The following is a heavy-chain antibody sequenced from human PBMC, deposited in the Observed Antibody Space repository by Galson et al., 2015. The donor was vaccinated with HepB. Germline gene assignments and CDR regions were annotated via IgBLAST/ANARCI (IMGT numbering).Heavy chain of an antibody. V-gene: IGHV3-30*03. D-gene: IGHD5-24*01. CDR1: GFTFSSYG. Sequence: SLRLSCAASGFTFSSYGMHWVRQAPGKGLEWVAVISYDGTNKYYADSVKGRFTISRDNSKNTLYLQMNSLRAADTAVYYGARQMTTGGSWGQGTLVTVSS. CDR3: ARQMTTGGS. J-gene: IGHJ5*02. CDR2: ISYDGTNK.